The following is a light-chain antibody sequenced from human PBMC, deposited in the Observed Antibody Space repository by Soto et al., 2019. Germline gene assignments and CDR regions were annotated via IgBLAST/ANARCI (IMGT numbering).Light chain of an antibody. CDR2: AAS. CDR1: QGINNF. J-gene: IGKJ4*02. Sequence: DSQMTQSPSSLSASVGDRVTITCRASQGINNFLAWYQQKPGKVPKLLIYAASTLQSGVPSRFSGSGSGTDFSLTISSLQAEDVASYYCQKYDDAPLTFGGGTKVEIK. CDR3: QKYDDAPLT. V-gene: IGKV1-27*01.